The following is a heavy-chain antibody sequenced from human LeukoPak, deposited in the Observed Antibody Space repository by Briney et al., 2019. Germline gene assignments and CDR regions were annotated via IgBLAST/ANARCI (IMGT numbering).Heavy chain of an antibody. CDR3: ARHWLVSGYEDY. CDR2: ISKSNDNT. Sequence: ASVKVSCKASGYNFNTYGMTGVRQAPGQGREGMGWISKSNDNTGYVQKLQFRVTVTIDTSTSTAYMELRSLRSDDTAIYYCARHWLVSGYEDYWGQGTLVIVSS. J-gene: IGHJ4*02. CDR1: GYNFNTYG. D-gene: IGHD3-10*01. V-gene: IGHV1-18*01.